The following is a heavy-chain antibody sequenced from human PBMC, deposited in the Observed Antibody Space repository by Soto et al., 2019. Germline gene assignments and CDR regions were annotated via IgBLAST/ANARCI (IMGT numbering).Heavy chain of an antibody. V-gene: IGHV1-18*01. J-gene: IGHJ5*02. CDR2: ISAYSGNT. Sequence: AXVKVSCKASGYTFTSYGISWVRQAPGQGLEWMGWISAYSGNTSYAQKLQGRVTMTRNTSTSTAYMELSSLRSGDTAVYYCAIGGRIAVAATRAAPWGQGTLVPVSS. CDR1: GYTFTSYG. CDR3: AIGGRIAVAATRAAP. D-gene: IGHD6-19*01.